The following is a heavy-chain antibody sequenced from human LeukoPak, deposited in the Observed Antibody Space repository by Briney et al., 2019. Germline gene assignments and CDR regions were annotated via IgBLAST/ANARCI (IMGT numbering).Heavy chain of an antibody. CDR3: ARLLGESTIYDL. CDR1: GFTFSSYS. V-gene: IGHV3-33*08. J-gene: IGHJ5*02. Sequence: GGSLRLSCAASGFTFSSYSMNWVRQAPGKGLEWVAVIWYDGSNKYYADSVKGRFTISRDNTENSVSLQMNSLRDDDTAIYYCARLLGESTIYDLWGQGTLVTVSS. D-gene: IGHD3-16*01. CDR2: IWYDGSNK.